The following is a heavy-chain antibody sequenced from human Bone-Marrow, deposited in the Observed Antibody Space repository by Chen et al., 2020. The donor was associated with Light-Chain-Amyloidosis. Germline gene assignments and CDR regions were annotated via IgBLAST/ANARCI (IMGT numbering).Heavy chain of an antibody. CDR3: AKDISYDDILPGYHADGFDI. D-gene: IGHD3-9*01. Sequence: EVQLVESGGGLLQRGGSLRLSCAASGFAFSSYAMSWVRQAPGEGLEWVSTISGSGGSRYYGDSVKGRLTIYRDNSKTALFLQMNSLRAEDTGVYYGAKDISYDDILPGYHADGFDIWGQGTMVTVSS. J-gene: IGHJ3*02. V-gene: IGHV3-23*04. CDR2: ISGSGGSR. CDR1: GFAFSSYA.